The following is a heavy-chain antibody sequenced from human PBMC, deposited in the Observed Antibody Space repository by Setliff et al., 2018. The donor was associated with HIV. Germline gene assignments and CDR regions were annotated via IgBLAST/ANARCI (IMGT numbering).Heavy chain of an antibody. J-gene: IGHJ5*02. CDR1: GYTLSIYA. CDR2: TNSDNGNT. CDR3: ARGGAREYQLLYNYFDP. D-gene: IGHD2-2*01. Sequence: ASVKVSCKASGYTLSIYALYWVRQAPGQRLEWMGWTNSDNGNTKFSQKFQGRLTITVDTTASTAYMVLSSLTSEDTAVYYCARGGAREYQLLYNYFDPWGQGTLVTVSS. V-gene: IGHV1-3*01.